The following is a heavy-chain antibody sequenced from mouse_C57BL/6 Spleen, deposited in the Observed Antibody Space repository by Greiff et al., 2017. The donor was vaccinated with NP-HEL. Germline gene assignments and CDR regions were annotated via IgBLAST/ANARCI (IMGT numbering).Heavy chain of an antibody. Sequence: VHLVESGPGLVAPSQSLSITCTVSGFSLTSYAISWVRQPPGKGLEWLGVIWTGGGTNYNSALKSRLSISKDNSKSQVFLKMNSLQTDDTARYYCARCLYGSSYDYAMDYWGQGTSVTVSS. V-gene: IGHV2-9-1*01. CDR1: GFSLTSYA. D-gene: IGHD1-1*01. CDR2: IWTGGGT. J-gene: IGHJ4*01. CDR3: ARCLYGSSYDYAMDY.